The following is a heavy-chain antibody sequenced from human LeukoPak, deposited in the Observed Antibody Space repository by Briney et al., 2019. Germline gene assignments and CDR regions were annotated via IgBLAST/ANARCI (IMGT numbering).Heavy chain of an antibody. CDR3: AKDQDGSGGFDY. CDR2: ISNDGSNR. CDR1: GFTFSTHA. D-gene: IGHD3-10*01. J-gene: IGHJ4*02. Sequence: GGSLRLSCAATGFTFSTHAMHWVRQAPGRGLEWVAVISNDGSNRKYADSVKGRFTISRDNSKDTLYLQMNSLRAEDTAVYYCAKDQDGSGGFDYWGQGTLVTVSS. V-gene: IGHV3-30-3*01.